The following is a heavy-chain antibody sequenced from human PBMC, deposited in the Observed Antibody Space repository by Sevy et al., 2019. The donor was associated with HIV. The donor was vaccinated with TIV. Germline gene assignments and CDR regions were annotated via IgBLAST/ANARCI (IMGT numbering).Heavy chain of an antibody. V-gene: IGHV3-30*18. J-gene: IGHJ4*02. D-gene: IGHD3-10*01. Sequence: GGSLRLSCAASGFTFSSYGMHWVRQAPGKGLEWVAVISYDGSNKYYADSVKGRFTISRDNSKNTLYLQMNSLRAEDTAVYYCAKDLEVRLWFGGREGSPFDHWGQGTLVTVSS. CDR1: GFTFSSYG. CDR2: ISYDGSNK. CDR3: AKDLEVRLWFGGREGSPFDH.